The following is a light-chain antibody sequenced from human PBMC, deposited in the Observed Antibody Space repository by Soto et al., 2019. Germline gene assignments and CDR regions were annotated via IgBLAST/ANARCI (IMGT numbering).Light chain of an antibody. V-gene: IGLV1-44*01. CDR1: TSNIGTNT. J-gene: IGLJ1*01. CDR3: ATWDDSVYV. CDR2: TND. Sequence: QSVLTQPTSVSGTPGQRVTISCSGSTSNIGTNTVNWFQHLPGTAPKLLIYTNDQRPSGVPDRFSGSRSGTSASLAISGLQSEDEADYYCATWDDSVYVFGTGTKVTVL.